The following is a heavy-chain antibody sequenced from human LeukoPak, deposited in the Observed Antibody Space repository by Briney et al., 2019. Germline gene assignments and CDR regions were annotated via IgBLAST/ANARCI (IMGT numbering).Heavy chain of an antibody. Sequence: ASVKVSCKASGYTFISYGITWVRQAPGQGLEWLGWISVYNGNIDYAQKLQGRVTLTTDTSTSTAYMEVRSLRSDDTAVYYCASMSGYYPSYYFDYWGQGTLVTVSS. V-gene: IGHV1-18*01. CDR1: GYTFISYG. J-gene: IGHJ4*02. CDR2: ISVYNGNI. CDR3: ASMSGYYPSYYFDY. D-gene: IGHD3-3*01.